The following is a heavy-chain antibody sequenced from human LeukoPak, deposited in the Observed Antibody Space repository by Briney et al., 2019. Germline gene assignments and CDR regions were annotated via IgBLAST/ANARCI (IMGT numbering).Heavy chain of an antibody. V-gene: IGHV4-4*08. J-gene: IGHJ3*02. CDR1: GGSISSFY. Sequence: SETLSLTCTVSGGSISSFYWSWLRQPPGKELEWIGYIYSSGSTYYNPSHKSRVTISVDTSKNQFSLKLSSVTAADTAVYYCARTPYIAAAGTDAFDIWGQGTMVTVSS. CDR2: IYSSGST. CDR3: ARTPYIAAAGTDAFDI. D-gene: IGHD6-13*01.